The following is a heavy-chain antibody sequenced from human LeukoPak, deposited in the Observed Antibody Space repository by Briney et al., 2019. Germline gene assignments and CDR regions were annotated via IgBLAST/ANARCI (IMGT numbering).Heavy chain of an antibody. CDR2: INPNSGGT. CDR3: ARVPNRYSSSSRWENRDNWFDP. J-gene: IGHJ5*02. V-gene: IGHV1-2*02. CDR1: GYTFTGYY. D-gene: IGHD6-13*01. Sequence: ASVKVSCKASGYTFTGYYMHWVRQAPGQGLEWMGWINPNSGGTNYAQKFQGRVTITTDESTSTAYMELSSLRSEDTAVYYCARVPNRYSSSSRWENRDNWFDPWGQGTLVTVSS.